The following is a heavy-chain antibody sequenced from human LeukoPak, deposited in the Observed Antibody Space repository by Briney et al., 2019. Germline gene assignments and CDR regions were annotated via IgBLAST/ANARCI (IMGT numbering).Heavy chain of an antibody. Sequence: SETLSLTCAVSGYSITSDNYWGWIRQPPGKGLEWIGSIYHRGNTYYNPSLKSRLTMSVDTSKNQFSLRLSSVTAADTAVYYCARTPHPAIFDYWGQGTLVTVSS. CDR2: IYHRGNT. J-gene: IGHJ4*02. CDR1: GYSITSDNY. V-gene: IGHV4-38-2*01. CDR3: ARTPHPAIFDY.